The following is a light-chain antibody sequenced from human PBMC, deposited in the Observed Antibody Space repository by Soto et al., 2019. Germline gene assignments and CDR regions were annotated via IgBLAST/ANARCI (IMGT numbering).Light chain of an antibody. J-gene: IGLJ2*01. Sequence: LTQPASVSGSPGQSITISCTGTSSDVGGYNYVSWYQQRPGSAPTTVIYEDNQRPSGVPDRFSGSIDSSSNSASLTISGLKTEDEADYYCQSYDSSNVVFGGGTKLTVL. V-gene: IGLV6-57*02. CDR1: SDVGGYNY. CDR2: EDN. CDR3: QSYDSSNVV.